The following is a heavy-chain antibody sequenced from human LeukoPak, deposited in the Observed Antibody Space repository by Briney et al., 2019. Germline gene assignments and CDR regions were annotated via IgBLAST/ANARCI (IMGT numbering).Heavy chain of an antibody. Sequence: GGSMRLSCAASGLTFSSYAMSWVRQAPGSGLEWVSTISGNGVSTHYADSVKGRFTISRDNSKNMLYLQMNSLRAEDTAVYYCAWELPSFDYWGQGTLVTVSS. CDR2: ISGNGVST. CDR1: GLTFSSYA. V-gene: IGHV3-23*01. D-gene: IGHD1-26*01. CDR3: AWELPSFDY. J-gene: IGHJ4*02.